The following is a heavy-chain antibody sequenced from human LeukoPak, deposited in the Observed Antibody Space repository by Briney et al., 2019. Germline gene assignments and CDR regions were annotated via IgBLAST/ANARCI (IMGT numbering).Heavy chain of an antibody. V-gene: IGHV3-48*03. CDR2: ISSSGSTI. CDR1: GFTFSSYE. CDR3: AREVTYGANGDYFDY. J-gene: IGHJ4*02. Sequence: GGSLRLSCAASGFTFSSYEMNWVRQAPGKGLEWVSYISSSGSTIYYADSVKGRFTISRDNAKNSLYLQMNSLRAEDTAVYYCAREVTYGANGDYFDYWGQGTLVTVSS. D-gene: IGHD4-17*01.